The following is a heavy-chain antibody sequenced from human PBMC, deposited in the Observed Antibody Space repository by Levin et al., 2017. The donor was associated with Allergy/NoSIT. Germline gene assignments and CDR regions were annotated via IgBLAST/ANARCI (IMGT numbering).Heavy chain of an antibody. CDR3: AKNLGADEGDDILTGLFDY. D-gene: IGHD3-9*01. Sequence: GGSLRLSSGASGFTFDTFTMSWVRQGPGRGLEWLADISGSGGRTYYADSVKGRFSISRDNSKNIVYLQMNSLRGEDTAVYYCAKNLGADEGDDILTGLFDYWGQGTLVTVSS. CDR1: GFTFDTFT. CDR2: ISGSGGRT. J-gene: IGHJ4*02. V-gene: IGHV3-23*01.